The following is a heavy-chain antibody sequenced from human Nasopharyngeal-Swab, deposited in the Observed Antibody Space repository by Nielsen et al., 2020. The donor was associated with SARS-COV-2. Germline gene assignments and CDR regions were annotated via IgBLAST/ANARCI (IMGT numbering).Heavy chain of an antibody. Sequence: GESLKISCVVSGFTFSNYEMNWVRQAPGKGLEWVSYISSSGRTLHYADSVKGRFTISRDNAKNSLYLQMNSLRAEDTAVYYCARASLSGSSTGRRAFDIWGQGTMVTVSS. CDR3: ARASLSGSSTGRRAFDI. J-gene: IGHJ3*02. CDR1: GFTFSNYE. CDR2: ISSSGRTL. D-gene: IGHD1-26*01. V-gene: IGHV3-48*03.